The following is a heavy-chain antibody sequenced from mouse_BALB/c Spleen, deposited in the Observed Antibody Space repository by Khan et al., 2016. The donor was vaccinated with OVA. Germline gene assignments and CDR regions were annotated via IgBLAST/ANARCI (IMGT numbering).Heavy chain of an antibody. CDR1: GYTFTNYG. D-gene: IGHD2-1*01. Sequence: QIQLVQSGPELKKPGETVKISCKASGYTFTNYGMNWVKQAPGKGLKWMGWINTYTGEPTYADDFKGRFAFSLETSASTAYLQINNLKNEDMATYFCARGNYVGAMDYWGQGTSVTVSS. CDR2: INTYTGEP. CDR3: ARGNYVGAMDY. J-gene: IGHJ4*01. V-gene: IGHV9-1*02.